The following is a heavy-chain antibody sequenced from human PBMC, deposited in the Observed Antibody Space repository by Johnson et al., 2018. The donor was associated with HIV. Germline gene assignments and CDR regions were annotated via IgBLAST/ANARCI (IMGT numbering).Heavy chain of an antibody. J-gene: IGHJ3*02. CDR3: AKEQWVAGALWVYAFDM. CDR1: GFTFNSYA. D-gene: IGHD6-13*01. V-gene: IGHV3-23*04. Sequence: VQLVESGGGLVQPGGSLRLSCETSGFTFNSYAMSWVRQAPGKGLEWVAAISGSGDSTYYADSVKGRFTISRDHSKNHFFLQMNSLRAEDTALYYCAKEQWVAGALWVYAFDMWGQGTMVTVSS. CDR2: ISGSGDST.